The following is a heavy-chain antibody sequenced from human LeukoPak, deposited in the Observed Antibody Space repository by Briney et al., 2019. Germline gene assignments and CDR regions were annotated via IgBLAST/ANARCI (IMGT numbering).Heavy chain of an antibody. CDR1: GFTVSSNY. V-gene: IGHV3-53*01. CDR3: ARGRENYDSSGYYRALHFDY. J-gene: IGHJ4*02. CDR2: IYSGGNT. D-gene: IGHD3-22*01. Sequence: PGGSLTLSCAASGFTVSSNYMSWVRQAPGKGLEWVSIIYSGGNTYYADSVKGRFTISRDTSKNMLYLQMNSLRAEDTAVYYCARGRENYDSSGYYRALHFDYWGQGTLVTVSS.